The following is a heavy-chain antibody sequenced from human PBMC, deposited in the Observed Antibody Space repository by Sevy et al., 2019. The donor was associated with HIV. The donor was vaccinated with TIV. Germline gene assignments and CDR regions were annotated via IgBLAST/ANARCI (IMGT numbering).Heavy chain of an antibody. CDR1: GFTFSNYW. J-gene: IGHJ6*02. D-gene: IGHD2-2*01. Sequence: GGSLRLSCAASGFTFSNYWMTWVRQAPGKGLEWVANIKREGSEKYYVASVKGRFTISRDNAKNSLYMQMNSLRAEDTAVYYCARDCNSASCLWGLDVWGQGTTVTVSS. CDR2: IKREGSEK. V-gene: IGHV3-7*03. CDR3: ARDCNSASCLWGLDV.